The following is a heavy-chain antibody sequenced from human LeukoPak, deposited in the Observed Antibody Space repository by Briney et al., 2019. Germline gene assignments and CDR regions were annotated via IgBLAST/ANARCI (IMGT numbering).Heavy chain of an antibody. V-gene: IGHV1-69*01. CDR3: ARSVVPAANYYYYYMDV. CDR1: GGTFSSYA. Sequence: VKVSCKASGGTFSSYAISWVRQAPGQGLEWMGGIIPIFGTANYAQKFQGRVTITADESTSTAYMELSSLRSEDTAVYYCARSVVPAANYYYYYMDVWGKGTTVTVSS. J-gene: IGHJ6*03. D-gene: IGHD2-2*01. CDR2: IIPIFGTA.